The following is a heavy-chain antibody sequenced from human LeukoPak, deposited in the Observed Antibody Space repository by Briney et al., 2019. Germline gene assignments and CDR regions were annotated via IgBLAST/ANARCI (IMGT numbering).Heavy chain of an antibody. D-gene: IGHD6-13*01. J-gene: IGHJ6*03. CDR3: ARVEVGSSWSKAPDYMDV. CDR2: ISSSSSYI. V-gene: IGHV3-21*01. Sequence: GGSLRLSCAASGFTFSSYSMNWVRQAPGKGLEWVSPISSSSSYIYYADSVKGRFTISRDNAKNSLYLQMNSLRAEDTAVYYCARVEVGSSWSKAPDYMDVWGKGTTVTVSS. CDR1: GFTFSSYS.